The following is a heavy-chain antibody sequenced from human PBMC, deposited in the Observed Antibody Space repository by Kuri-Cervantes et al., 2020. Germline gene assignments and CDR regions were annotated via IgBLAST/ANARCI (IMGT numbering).Heavy chain of an antibody. D-gene: IGHD4-17*01. V-gene: IGHV3-74*01. CDR3: AKDSYGDLDY. Sequence: GESLKISCAASGFTFSSYWMHWVRQAPGKGLVWVSRINSDGSSTSYADSVKGRFTISRDNSKNSLYLQMNSLRAEDTALYYCAKDSYGDLDYWGQGTLVTDSS. J-gene: IGHJ4*02. CDR1: GFTFSSYW. CDR2: INSDGSST.